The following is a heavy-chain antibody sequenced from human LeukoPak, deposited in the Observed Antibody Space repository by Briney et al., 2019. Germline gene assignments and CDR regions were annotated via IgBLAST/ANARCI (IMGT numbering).Heavy chain of an antibody. J-gene: IGHJ4*02. V-gene: IGHV3-30*18. CDR1: GSTFSSYD. CDR2: ISYDGSKK. Sequence: GGSLRLSCAASGSTFSSYDMHWVRQAPGKGLEWVALISYDGSKKYYADSVKGRFTISGDNSKNTLYLQMNSLRAEDTAVYYCAKDLSSGYFDYWGQGTLVTVSS. CDR3: AKDLSSGYFDY. D-gene: IGHD3-22*01.